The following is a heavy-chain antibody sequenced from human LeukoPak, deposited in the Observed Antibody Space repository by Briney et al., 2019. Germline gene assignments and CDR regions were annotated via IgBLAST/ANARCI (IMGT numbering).Heavy chain of an antibody. CDR1: GYSFTSYW. Sequence: GESLKISCKGSGYSFTSYWIGWVRQMPGKGLEWMGIIYPGDSDTRYSPSFQGQVTISADKSISTAYLQWSSLKASDTAMYYCARVAYCGGDCYSTKDWFDPWGQGTQVTVSS. D-gene: IGHD2-21*02. CDR2: IYPGDSDT. V-gene: IGHV5-51*01. J-gene: IGHJ5*02. CDR3: ARVAYCGGDCYSTKDWFDP.